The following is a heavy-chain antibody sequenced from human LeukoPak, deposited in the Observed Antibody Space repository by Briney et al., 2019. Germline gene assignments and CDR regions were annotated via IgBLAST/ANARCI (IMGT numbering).Heavy chain of an antibody. V-gene: IGHV3-23*01. CDR1: GFTFSSYA. J-gene: IGHJ4*02. Sequence: GGSLRLSCAASGFTFSSYAMSWVRQAPGKGLEWVSAISGSGGSTYYADSVKGRFTISRDNSKNTLYLQMNSLRAEDTAVYYCARGQLIASLVTNDYWGQGTLVTVSS. CDR2: ISGSGGST. D-gene: IGHD2-21*01. CDR3: ARGQLIASLVTNDY.